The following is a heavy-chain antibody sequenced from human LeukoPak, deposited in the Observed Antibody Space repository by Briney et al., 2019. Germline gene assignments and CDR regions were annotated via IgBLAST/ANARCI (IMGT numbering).Heavy chain of an antibody. D-gene: IGHD5-12*01. CDR1: GFIFSDYY. CDR3: ARFGSSGLDV. J-gene: IGHJ6*02. V-gene: IGHV3-11*06. CDR2: ISGDTTYR. Sequence: GGSLRLSCAASGFIFSDYYMSWIRQAPGRGLEWVSYISGDTTYRSYADSVKGRFTVSRDNAKNSLYLQMNSLRDEDTAVYYCARFGSSGLDVWGQGTTVTVSS.